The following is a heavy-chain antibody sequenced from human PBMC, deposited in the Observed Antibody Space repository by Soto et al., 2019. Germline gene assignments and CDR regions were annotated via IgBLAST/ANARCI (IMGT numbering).Heavy chain of an antibody. CDR3: ARRIVPAAAGVGMDV. D-gene: IGHD2-2*01. Sequence: GASVKVSCKASGYTFRDYDINWVRQATGQGLEWMGWMNPQSGKTGYAQKFQGRVTMTRNTSTNTAYMELSSLRYEDTAVYYCARRIVPAAAGVGMDVWGQGTTVTVSS. CDR1: GYTFRDYD. J-gene: IGHJ6*02. V-gene: IGHV1-8*01. CDR2: MNPQSGKT.